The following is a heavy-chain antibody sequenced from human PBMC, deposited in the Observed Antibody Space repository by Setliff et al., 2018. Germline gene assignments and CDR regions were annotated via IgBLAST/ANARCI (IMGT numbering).Heavy chain of an antibody. J-gene: IGHJ6*03. CDR2: ISSSGSTI. D-gene: IGHD6-6*01. CDR3: ASTEYSSSSSYYYYYMDV. CDR1: GFTFSSYE. Sequence: GGSLRLSCAASGFTFSSYEMNWVRQAPGKGLEWVSYISSSGSTIYYADSVKGRFTISRDNSKNTLYLQMNSLRAEDTAVYYCASTEYSSSSSYYYYYMDVWGKGTTVTVSS. V-gene: IGHV3-48*03.